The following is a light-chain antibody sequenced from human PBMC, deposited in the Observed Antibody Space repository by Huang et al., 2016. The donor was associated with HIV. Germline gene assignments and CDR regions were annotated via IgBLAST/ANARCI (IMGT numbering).Light chain of an antibody. J-gene: IGKJ2*01. CDR2: DAS. CDR3: QHYGVRYT. V-gene: IGKV3-20*01. Sequence: EIVLTQSPGTLSLSPGERATLSCRASQSLSSSYLAWYQQKPGQAPRRLIYDASSRATGIPDRFSGSGSGTDFTLTISRLEPEDFAVYYCQHYGVRYTFGQGTNLEIK. CDR1: QSLSSSY.